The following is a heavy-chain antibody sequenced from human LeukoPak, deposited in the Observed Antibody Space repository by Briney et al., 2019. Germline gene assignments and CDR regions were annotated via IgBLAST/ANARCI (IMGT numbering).Heavy chain of an antibody. CDR1: GFTFSSYG. Sequence: PGGSLRLSCAASGFTFSSYGMHWVRQAPGKGLEWVAVISYDGSNKYYADSVKGRFTISRDNSKNTLYLQMNSLRAEDTAVYYCAKTAPAPLVAFDIWGQGTMVTVSS. D-gene: IGHD6-13*01. V-gene: IGHV3-30*18. CDR3: AKTAPAPLVAFDI. J-gene: IGHJ3*02. CDR2: ISYDGSNK.